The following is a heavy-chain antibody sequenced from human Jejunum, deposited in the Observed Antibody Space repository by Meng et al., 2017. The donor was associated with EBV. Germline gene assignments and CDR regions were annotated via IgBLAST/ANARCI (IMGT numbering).Heavy chain of an antibody. CDR1: CAYVSSRSYY. D-gene: IGHD2-21*02. CDR3: AGDRRAYCGSDCNPLDY. Sequence: HVELTESVPGPVKPSGPLSLTCTGSCAYVSSRSYYWNWIRQPPGKGLEWIGYMYYSGSSNYNPSLKSRVTISIDMSKNQFSLKLNSVTAADTAVYYCAGDRRAYCGSDCNPLDYWGQGTLVTVSS. J-gene: IGHJ4*02. V-gene: IGHV4-61*01. CDR2: MYYSGSS.